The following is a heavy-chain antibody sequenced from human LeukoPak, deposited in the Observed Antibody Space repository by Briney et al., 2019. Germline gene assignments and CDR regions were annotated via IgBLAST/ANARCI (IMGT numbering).Heavy chain of an antibody. V-gene: IGHV4-34*01. CDR2: INHSGST. D-gene: IGHD3-10*01. J-gene: IGHJ6*03. Sequence: SSETLSLTCAVYGGSFSGYYWSWIRQPPGKGLEWIGEINHSGSTNYNPSLKSRVTISVDTSKNQFSLKLSSVTAADTAVYYCARVGRGVTTYYYYYYYMDVWGKGTTVTISS. CDR3: ARVGRGVTTYYYYYYYMDV. CDR1: GGSFSGYY.